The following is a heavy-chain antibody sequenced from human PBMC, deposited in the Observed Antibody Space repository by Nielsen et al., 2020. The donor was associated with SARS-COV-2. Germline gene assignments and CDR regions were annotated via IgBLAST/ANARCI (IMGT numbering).Heavy chain of an antibody. CDR2: IYYSGST. V-gene: IGHV4-59*01. D-gene: IGHD6-19*01. CDR3: ARELAVAGIDYFDY. Sequence: SETLSLTCTVSGGSISSYYWSWIPQPPGKGLEWIGYIYYSGSTNYNPSHKSRVTISVDTSKNQFSLKLSSVNAADTAVYYCARELAVAGIDYFDYWGQGTLVTVSS. CDR1: GGSISSYY. J-gene: IGHJ4*02.